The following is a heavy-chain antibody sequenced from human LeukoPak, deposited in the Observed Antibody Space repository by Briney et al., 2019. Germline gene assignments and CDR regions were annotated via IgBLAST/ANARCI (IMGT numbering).Heavy chain of an antibody. CDR1: GFTFSSYG. D-gene: IGHD2-21*01. V-gene: IGHV3-30*03. Sequence: GGSLRLSCAASGFTFSSYGMHWVRQAPGKGLEWVAVISYDGSNKYYADSVKGRFTISRDNSKNTLYLQMNSLRAEDTAVYYCARGVWPSLFDYWGQGTLVTVSS. CDR3: ARGVWPSLFDY. CDR2: ISYDGSNK. J-gene: IGHJ4*02.